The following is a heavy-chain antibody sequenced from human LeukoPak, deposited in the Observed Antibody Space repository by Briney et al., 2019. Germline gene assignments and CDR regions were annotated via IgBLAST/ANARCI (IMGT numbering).Heavy chain of an antibody. D-gene: IGHD1-26*01. CDR2: IYYSGST. V-gene: IGHV4-59*08. CDR3: ARHLPGATWFDP. CDR1: GGSISSYY. Sequence: SETLSLTCTVSGGSISSYYWSWIRQPPGKGLEWIGYIYYSGSTNYNPSLKSRVTISVDTSKNQFSLKLSSVTAAGTAVYYCARHLPGATWFDPWGQGTQVTVSS. J-gene: IGHJ5*02.